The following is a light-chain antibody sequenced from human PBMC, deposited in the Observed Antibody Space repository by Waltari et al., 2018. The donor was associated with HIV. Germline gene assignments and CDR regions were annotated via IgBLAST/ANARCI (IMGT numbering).Light chain of an antibody. CDR1: QNIIKY. J-gene: IGKJ3*01. Sequence: DINMTQSPSSLSASVGARVPITFRTSQNIIKYLNWYHQSPGKAPTLLIFGSSTLQDGVSSRFSGSGSDTEFALSIAGLQPEDFGTYYCQQTFSPPRTFGPGT. V-gene: IGKV1-39*01. CDR2: GSS. CDR3: QQTFSPPRT.